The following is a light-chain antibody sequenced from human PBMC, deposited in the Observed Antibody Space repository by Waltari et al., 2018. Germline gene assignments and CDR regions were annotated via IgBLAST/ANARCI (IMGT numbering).Light chain of an antibody. CDR2: TAS. J-gene: IGKJ4*01. Sequence: IQLTQSPSSLSASVEDRVTITCRARPGIVNFLAWYQQKPGKVPRLLISTASTLHSGVPPSFSGSGSGTEFTLTIAGLQPEDVATYYCQKYNAVPLIFGGGTKVEIK. CDR1: PGIVNF. CDR3: QKYNAVPLI. V-gene: IGKV1-27*01.